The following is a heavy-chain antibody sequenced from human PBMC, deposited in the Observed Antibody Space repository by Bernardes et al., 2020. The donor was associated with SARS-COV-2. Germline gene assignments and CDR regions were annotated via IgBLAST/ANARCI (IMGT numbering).Heavy chain of an antibody. Sequence: GGSLRLSCAASGFTFSNYAMSWVRQAPGKGLEWVSAITATGDRTSYVDSVKGRFTIYRDNSKNTLYLHMNSLRAGDTALYYCTIAGDYWGQGTLVTVSS. D-gene: IGHD3-10*01. J-gene: IGHJ4*02. CDR1: GFTFSNYA. CDR2: ITATGDRT. V-gene: IGHV3-23*01. CDR3: TIAGDY.